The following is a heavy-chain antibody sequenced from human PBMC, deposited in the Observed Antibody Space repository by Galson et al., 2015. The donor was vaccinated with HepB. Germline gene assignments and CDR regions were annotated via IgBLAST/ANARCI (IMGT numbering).Heavy chain of an antibody. CDR2: ISAYNGNT. Sequence: SVKVSCKASGYIFTRFGISWMRQAPGQGLEWMGWISAYNGNTNYAQNLQVRVTMTRDTSTNTAYMELRRLKSDDTAMYYCARDLSDLEEWDVRTHGFDIWGQGTMVTVSS. D-gene: IGHD1-26*01. CDR3: ARDLSDLEEWDVRTHGFDI. V-gene: IGHV1-18*01. CDR1: GYIFTRFG. J-gene: IGHJ3*02.